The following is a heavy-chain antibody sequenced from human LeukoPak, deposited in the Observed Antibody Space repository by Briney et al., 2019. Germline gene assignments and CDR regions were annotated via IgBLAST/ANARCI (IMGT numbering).Heavy chain of an antibody. V-gene: IGHV1-18*01. CDR1: GYTFTSYG. CDR2: ISAYNGNT. D-gene: IGHD3-22*01. CDR3: ARASYYYDSGGYPGYYFDY. Sequence: ASVKVSCKASGYTFTSYGISWVRQAPGQGLEWMGWISAYNGNTNYAQKLQGRVTMTTDTSTSTAYMELSRLRSDDTAVYYCARASYYYDSGGYPGYYFDYWGQGTLVTVSS. J-gene: IGHJ4*02.